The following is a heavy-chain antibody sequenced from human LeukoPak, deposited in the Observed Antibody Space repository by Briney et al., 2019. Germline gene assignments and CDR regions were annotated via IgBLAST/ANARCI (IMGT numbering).Heavy chain of an antibody. Sequence: GGSLRLSCAASGFTFSSYAMHWVRQAPGKGLEWVSFISSDGSQKYYADSVKGRFTISRDNSKNTLYMQLNSLRVEDTAVYYCAREHGRSGYFDYWGQGTLVSVSS. D-gene: IGHD3-22*01. CDR1: GFTFSSYA. CDR2: ISSDGSQK. CDR3: AREHGRSGYFDY. J-gene: IGHJ4*02. V-gene: IGHV3-30*19.